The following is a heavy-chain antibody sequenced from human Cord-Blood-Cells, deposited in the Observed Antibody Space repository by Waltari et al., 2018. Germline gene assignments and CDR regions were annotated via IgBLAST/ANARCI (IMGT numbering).Heavy chain of an antibody. J-gene: IGHJ6*03. V-gene: IGHV4-4*07. CDR1: GGSISSYY. Sequence: QVQLQESGPGLVKPSETLSLTCPVSGGSISSYYWRWIRQPAGKGLEWIGRIYTSGSTNYNPSLKSRVTMSVDTSKNQFSLKLSSVTAADTAVYYCARVQSDSSSWYYYYYYMDVWGKGTTVTVSS. CDR2: IYTSGST. CDR3: ARVQSDSSSWYYYYYYMDV. D-gene: IGHD6-13*01.